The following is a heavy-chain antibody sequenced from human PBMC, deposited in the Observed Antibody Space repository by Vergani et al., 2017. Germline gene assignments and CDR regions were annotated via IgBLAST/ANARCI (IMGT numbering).Heavy chain of an antibody. D-gene: IGHD6-13*01. Sequence: QVQLVESGGGVVQPGRSLRLSCAASGFTFSSYGMHWVRQAPGKGLEWVAVIWYDGSNKYYADSVKGRFTISRDNSKNTLYVQMNSLRAEDTAVYYCAREGIAAVGTTLLFDYWGQGTLVTVS. CDR2: IWYDGSNK. J-gene: IGHJ4*02. V-gene: IGHV3-33*01. CDR1: GFTFSSYG. CDR3: AREGIAAVGTTLLFDY.